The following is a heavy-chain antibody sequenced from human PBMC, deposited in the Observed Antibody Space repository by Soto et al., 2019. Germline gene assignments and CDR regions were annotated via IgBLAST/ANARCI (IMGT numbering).Heavy chain of an antibody. CDR1: GFTFTSSA. J-gene: IGHJ4*02. Sequence: GASVKVSCKASGFTFTSSAVQWVRQARGQRLEWIGWIVVGSGNTNYAQKFQERVTITRDMSTSTAYMELSSLRSEDTAVYYCAAYMVRGVIIRDYWGQGTLVTVSS. V-gene: IGHV1-58*01. CDR3: AAYMVRGVIIRDY. D-gene: IGHD3-10*01. CDR2: IVVGSGNT.